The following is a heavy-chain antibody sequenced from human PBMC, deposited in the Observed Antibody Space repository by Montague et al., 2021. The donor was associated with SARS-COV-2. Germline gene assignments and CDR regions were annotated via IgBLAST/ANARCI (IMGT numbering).Heavy chain of an antibody. Sequence: SETLSLTCTVSAGSISSHYWSWIRQPPGKALEWIGYVYYTGSTKYNPSLQSRVTISVDTARNQLSLKLLSVTAADTAFYYCARVDSSGPGEYWGQGILVSVSS. V-gene: IGHV4-59*08. CDR1: AGSISSHY. J-gene: IGHJ4*02. CDR3: ARVDSSGPGEY. D-gene: IGHD3-22*01. CDR2: VYYTGST.